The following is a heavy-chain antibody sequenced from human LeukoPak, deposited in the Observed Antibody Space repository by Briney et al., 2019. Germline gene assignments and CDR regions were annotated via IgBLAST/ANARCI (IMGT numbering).Heavy chain of an antibody. CDR1: GGSISSYY. V-gene: IGHV4-4*07. Sequence: SETLSLTCTVSGGSISSYYWSWIRQPAGKGLEWIGRIYTSGSTNYNPSLKSRVTISVDTSKNQFSLKLSSVTAADTAVYYCARVVAAAGYNWFDPWGQGTLVTVSS. J-gene: IGHJ5*02. CDR3: ARVVAAAGYNWFDP. D-gene: IGHD6-13*01. CDR2: IYTSGST.